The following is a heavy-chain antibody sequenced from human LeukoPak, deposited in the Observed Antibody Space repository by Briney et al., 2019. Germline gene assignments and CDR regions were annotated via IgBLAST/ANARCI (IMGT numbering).Heavy chain of an antibody. J-gene: IGHJ4*02. Sequence: GGSLRLSCAASGFTFSSYAMSWVRQAPGKGLEWVSGISGSGGSTYYPDSVKGRFTISRDNSKNTLYLQMNSLRAEDTAVYYCAKDRDSNPNFDYWGQGTLVTVSS. CDR2: ISGSGGST. CDR3: AKDRDSNPNFDY. D-gene: IGHD4-11*01. CDR1: GFTFSSYA. V-gene: IGHV3-23*01.